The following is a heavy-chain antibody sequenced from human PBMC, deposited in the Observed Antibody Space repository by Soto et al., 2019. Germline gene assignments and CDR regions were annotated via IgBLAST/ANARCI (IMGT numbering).Heavy chain of an antibody. J-gene: IGHJ4*01. Sequence: GGSLRLSCATSGFMFSTYVINCVRQAAGKWLEWVSSINGRSNYKYYANSVRGRFTISRDNAKNSLFLQMSSLTAEDTAVYYCAREDGIAGETSAFDYWGQGTLVTVSS. D-gene: IGHD1-26*01. V-gene: IGHV3-21*01. CDR3: AREDGIAGETSAFDY. CDR1: GFMFSTYV. CDR2: INGRSNYK.